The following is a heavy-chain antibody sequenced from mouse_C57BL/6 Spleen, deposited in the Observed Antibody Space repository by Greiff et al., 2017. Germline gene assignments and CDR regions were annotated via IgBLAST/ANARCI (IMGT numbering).Heavy chain of an antibody. V-gene: IGHV5-4*01. J-gene: IGHJ4*01. CDR1: GFTFSSYA. CDR2: ISDGGSYT. Sequence: EVQVVESGGGLVKPGGSLKLSCAASGFTFSSYAMSWVRQTPEKRLEWVATISDGGSYTYYPDNVKGRFTISRDNAKNNLYLQMSHLKSEDTAMYYCARDLDDYDAMDYWGQGTSVTVSS. CDR3: ARDLDDYDAMDY.